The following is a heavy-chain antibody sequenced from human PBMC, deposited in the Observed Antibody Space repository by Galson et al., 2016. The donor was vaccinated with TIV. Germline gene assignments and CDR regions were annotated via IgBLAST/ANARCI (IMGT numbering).Heavy chain of an antibody. CDR3: ARYFYGSGSSSHFDY. Sequence: LVKPTQTLTLTCTFSEFSLSSSGVGVGWIRQPPGKALEWLALIYYNNEKRYSPSLNNRLTITRDTSKNQAVLTMTNMGAVDTGTYYCARYFYGSGSSSHFDYWGQGTLVTVSS. D-gene: IGHD3-10*01. CDR1: EFSLSSSGVG. CDR2: IYYNNEK. V-gene: IGHV2-5*01. J-gene: IGHJ4*02.